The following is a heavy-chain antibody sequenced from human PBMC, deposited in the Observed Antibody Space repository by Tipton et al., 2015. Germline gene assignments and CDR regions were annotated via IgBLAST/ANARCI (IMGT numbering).Heavy chain of an antibody. CDR2: IYYSGIT. J-gene: IGHJ5*02. V-gene: IGHV4-39*02. D-gene: IGHD3-10*01. Sequence: TLSLTCNVSGGSVSSSSYYWGWIRQPPGKGLEWIGSIYYSGITYYNPSLRSRVAISVDTSKDHFSLKLSSVTAADTAVFYCARRDFRGPIKRENWFDPWGQGTLVTVSS. CDR1: GGSVSSSSYY. CDR3: ARRDFRGPIKRENWFDP.